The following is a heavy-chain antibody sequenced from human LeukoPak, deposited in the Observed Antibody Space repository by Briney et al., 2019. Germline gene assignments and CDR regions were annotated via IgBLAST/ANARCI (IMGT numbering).Heavy chain of an antibody. J-gene: IGHJ3*01. CDR2: VYYSGST. V-gene: IGHV4-31*03. CDR3: AREKTAYYYDRSGFSEGAFDV. D-gene: IGHD3-22*01. CDR1: GGSISSGAEY. Sequence: PSQTLSLTCTVSGGSISSGAEYSSWIRHLPGKCPEWIGYVYYSGSTYYNPSLESRITMSVDKSENQFSLKLTSVSAADTAVYYCAREKTAYYYDRSGFSEGAFDVWGQGTMVTVSS.